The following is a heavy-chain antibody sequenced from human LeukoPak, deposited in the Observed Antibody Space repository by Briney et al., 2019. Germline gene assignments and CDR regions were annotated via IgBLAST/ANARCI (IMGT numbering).Heavy chain of an antibody. D-gene: IGHD4-17*01. CDR3: ASWDYGDLYFDY. J-gene: IGHJ4*02. CDR2: IYYSGST. V-gene: IGHV4-59*01. Sequence: SETLSLTCTVSGGSISSYYWSWIGQPPGKGLEWIGYIYYSGSTNYNPSLKSRVTISVDTSKNQFSLKLSSVTAADTAVYYCASWDYGDLYFDYWGQGTLVTVSS. CDR1: GGSISSYY.